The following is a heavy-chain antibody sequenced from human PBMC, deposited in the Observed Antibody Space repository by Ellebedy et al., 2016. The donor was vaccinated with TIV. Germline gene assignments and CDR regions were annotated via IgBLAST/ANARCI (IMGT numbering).Heavy chain of an antibody. D-gene: IGHD6-6*01. Sequence: GGSLRLSXVSSGFTFSNYIMGWVRQAPGKGLEWVSSLYVDGHTTYQPDSLKGRFTIFRDNTKNTLFLQLNSLTVEDTAVYYCAKIEGRGRRSSTEPGWYFDSWGLGTLVTVSS. CDR3: AKIEGRGRRSSTEPGWYFDS. CDR2: LYVDGHTT. V-gene: IGHV3-23*01. J-gene: IGHJ4*02. CDR1: GFTFSNYI.